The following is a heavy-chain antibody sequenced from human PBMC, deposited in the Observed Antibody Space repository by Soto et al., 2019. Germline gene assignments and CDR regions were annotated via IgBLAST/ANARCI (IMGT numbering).Heavy chain of an antibody. CDR2: MNPNSGNT. CDR3: ARHGGFGGSGDFHYYYGMDV. Sequence: ASVKVSCKASGYTFTSYDINWVRQATGQGLEWMGWMNPNSGNTGYAQKFQGRVTMTRNTSISTAYMELSSLRSEDTAVYYCARHGGFGGSGDFHYYYGMDVWGQGTTVTVSS. J-gene: IGHJ6*02. D-gene: IGHD3-10*01. CDR1: GYTFTSYD. V-gene: IGHV1-8*01.